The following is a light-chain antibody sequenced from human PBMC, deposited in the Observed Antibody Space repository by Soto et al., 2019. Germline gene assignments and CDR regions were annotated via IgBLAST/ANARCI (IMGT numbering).Light chain of an antibody. CDR3: QTWGTGIAV. CDR1: SGHNSYA. V-gene: IGLV4-69*01. J-gene: IGLJ7*01. Sequence: QSVLTQSPSASASLGASVKLTCTLSSGHNSYAIAWHQQQPEKGPRYLMKVRSDGSHSKGDGIPDRFSGSSSGAERYLTIPGLQSEDEADYYCQTWGTGIAVFGGGTQLTVL. CDR2: VRSDGSH.